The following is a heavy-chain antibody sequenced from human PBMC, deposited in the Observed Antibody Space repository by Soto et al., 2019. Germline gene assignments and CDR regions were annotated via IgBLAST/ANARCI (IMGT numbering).Heavy chain of an antibody. CDR3: ARAVVTPYYYYYGMDV. Sequence: GGSLRLSCAASGFTFSSYSMNWVRQAPGKGLEWVSYISSSSSTIYYADSVKGRFTISRDNAKNSLYLQMNSLRDEDTAVYYCARAVVTPYYYYYGMDVWGQGTTVTVSS. CDR1: GFTFSSYS. CDR2: ISSSSSTI. V-gene: IGHV3-48*02. J-gene: IGHJ6*02. D-gene: IGHD2-21*02.